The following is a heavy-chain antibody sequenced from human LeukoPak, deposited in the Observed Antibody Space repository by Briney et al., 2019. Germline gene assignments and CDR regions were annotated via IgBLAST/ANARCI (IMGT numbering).Heavy chain of an antibody. D-gene: IGHD3-10*01. V-gene: IGHV4-61*01. CDR2: IYYSGST. J-gene: IGHJ4*02. CDR1: GGSVSSGSYY. CDR3: AGESGYYGSGSYFL. Sequence: SETLSLTCTVSGGSVSSGSYYWSWIRQPPGKGLEWIGYIYYSGSTNYNPSLKSRVTISVDTSKNQFSLKLSSVTAADTAVYYCAGESGYYGSGSYFLWGQGTLVTVSS.